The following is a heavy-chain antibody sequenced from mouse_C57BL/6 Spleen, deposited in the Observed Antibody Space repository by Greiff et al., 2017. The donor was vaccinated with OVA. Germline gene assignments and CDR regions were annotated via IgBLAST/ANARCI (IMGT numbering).Heavy chain of an antibody. CDR3: TRSSTIVTTRYFDV. Sequence: QVQLKESGAELVRPGASVTLSCKASGYTFTDYEMHWVKQTPVHGLEWIGAIDPETGGTAYNQKFKGKAILTADKSSSTAYMELRSLTSEDSAVYYCTRSSTIVTTRYFDVWGTGTTVTVSS. CDR2: IDPETGGT. J-gene: IGHJ1*03. CDR1: GYTFTDYE. D-gene: IGHD2-5*01. V-gene: IGHV1-15*01.